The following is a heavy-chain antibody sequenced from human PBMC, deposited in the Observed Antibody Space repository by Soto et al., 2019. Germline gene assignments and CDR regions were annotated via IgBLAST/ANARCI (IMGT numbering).Heavy chain of an antibody. Sequence: QVHLVQSGAEVKKPGASVKVSCKASGYTFTSYGITRVRQAPGQGLEWMGWISAHNGNTDYAQKLQGRVIVTRDTSTSTAYMERRSLISDDTVVYYCARGRYGDYWGQGALVTVSS. CDR3: ARGRYGDY. CDR1: GYTFTSYG. CDR2: ISAHNGNT. J-gene: IGHJ4*02. V-gene: IGHV1-18*01. D-gene: IGHD1-1*01.